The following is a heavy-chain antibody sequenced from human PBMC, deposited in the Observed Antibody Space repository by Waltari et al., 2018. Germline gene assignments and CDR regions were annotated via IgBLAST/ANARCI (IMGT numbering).Heavy chain of an antibody. CDR1: GYSISSGYY. V-gene: IGHV4-38-2*01. CDR3: ARPRPYYYDSSGYYPRAFDI. D-gene: IGHD3-22*01. Sequence: QVQLQESGPGLVKPSETLSLTCAVSGYSISSGYYWGWIRQPPGKGREWIGSIYHSGSTYYNPSLKSRVTISVDTSKNQFSLKLSSVTAADTAVYYCARPRPYYYDSSGYYPRAFDIWGQGTMVTVSS. CDR2: IYHSGST. J-gene: IGHJ3*02.